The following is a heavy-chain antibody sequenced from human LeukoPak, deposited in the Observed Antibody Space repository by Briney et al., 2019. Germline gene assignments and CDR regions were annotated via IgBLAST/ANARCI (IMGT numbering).Heavy chain of an antibody. CDR2: IWYGGSNN. D-gene: IGHD2-15*01. CDR3: AKGGYDSSYYFHS. Sequence: GGSLRLSCAASGFTFSSYGMHWVRQAPGKGLEWVADIWYGGSNNYYADSVKGRFTIPRDNSKNTLYLQMNSLRAEDTAIYYCAKGGYDSSYYFHSWGQGTLVTVSS. CDR1: GFTFSSYG. J-gene: IGHJ4*02. V-gene: IGHV3-33*06.